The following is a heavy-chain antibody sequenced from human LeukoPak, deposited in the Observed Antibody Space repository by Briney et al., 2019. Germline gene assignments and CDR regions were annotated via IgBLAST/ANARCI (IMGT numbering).Heavy chain of an antibody. V-gene: IGHV7-4-1*02. CDR3: ARARRYSGYDFAPNY. CDR1: GYTFTNYP. Sequence: GASVKVPCKASGYTFTNYPMNWVRQAPGQGLEWMGWINTNTGNPTYAQGFTGRFVFSLDTSVSTAYLQISSLKAEDTAVYYCARARRYSGYDFAPNYWGQGTLVTVSS. D-gene: IGHD5-12*01. J-gene: IGHJ4*02. CDR2: INTNTGNP.